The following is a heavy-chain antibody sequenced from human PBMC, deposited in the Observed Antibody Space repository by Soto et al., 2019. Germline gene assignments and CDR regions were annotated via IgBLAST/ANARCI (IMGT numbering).Heavy chain of an antibody. J-gene: IGHJ5*02. CDR1: GFALSTYA. CDR2: ISSGSEYI. D-gene: IGHD3-3*01. Sequence: GSLRLSCSVSGFALSTYAMNWVRQAPGKGLEWVASISSGSEYIYYADSVKGRFTISRDDAKNSVYLQLTNLRAGDSAVYYCARFRWLLSHDWFDPWGQGTLVTVSS. CDR3: ARFRWLLSHDWFDP. V-gene: IGHV3-21*01.